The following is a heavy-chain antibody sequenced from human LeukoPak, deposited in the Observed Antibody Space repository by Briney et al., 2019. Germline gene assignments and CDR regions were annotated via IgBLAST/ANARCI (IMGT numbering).Heavy chain of an antibody. CDR3: ARRSSPDYYDSSGQYDY. D-gene: IGHD3-22*01. V-gene: IGHV4-39*01. J-gene: IGHJ4*02. CDR1: GGSISSSSYY. CDR2: IYYSGST. Sequence: PSETLSPTCTVSGGSISSSSYYWGWIRQPPGKGLEWIGSIYYSGSTYYNPSLKSRVTISVDTSKNQFSLKLSSVTAADTAVYYCARRSSPDYYDSSGQYDYWGQGTLVTVSS.